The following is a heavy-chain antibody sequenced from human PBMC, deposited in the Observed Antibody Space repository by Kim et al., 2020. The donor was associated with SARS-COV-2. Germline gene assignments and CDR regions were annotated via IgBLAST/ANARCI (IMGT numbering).Heavy chain of an antibody. J-gene: IGHJ4*02. V-gene: IGHV1-8*01. CDR3: ARARYSGYVPYYFDY. Sequence: QKFQGRVTMTRNTSISTAYMELSSLRSEDTAVYYCARARYSGYVPYYFDYWGQGTLVTVSS. D-gene: IGHD5-12*01.